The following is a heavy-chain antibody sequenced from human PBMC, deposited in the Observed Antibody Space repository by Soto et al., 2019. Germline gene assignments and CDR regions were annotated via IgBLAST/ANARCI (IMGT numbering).Heavy chain of an antibody. CDR2: ISGSGGST. CDR1: GFTFSSYA. J-gene: IGHJ4*02. V-gene: IGHV3-23*01. CDR3: AKDHWDRGFWGSAKHLEWLTMADY. D-gene: IGHD3-3*01. Sequence: EVQLLESGGGLVQPGGSLRLSCAASGFTFSSYAMSLVRQAPGKGLEWVSAISGSGGSTYYADSVKGRFTISRDNSKNTLYLQMNSLRAEDTAVYYCAKDHWDRGFWGSAKHLEWLTMADYWGQGTLVTVSS.